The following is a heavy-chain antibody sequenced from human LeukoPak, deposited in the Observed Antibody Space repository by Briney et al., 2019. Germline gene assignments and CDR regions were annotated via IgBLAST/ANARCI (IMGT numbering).Heavy chain of an antibody. Sequence: PGRSLRLSCAASGFTFSSYGMHWVRQAPGKGLEWVAVISYDGSNKYYADSVKGRFTISRDNSKNTLYPQMNSLRAEDTAVYYCAKVRYYYGSGSYQTNFDYWGQGTLVTVSS. V-gene: IGHV3-30*18. CDR3: AKVRYYYGSGSYQTNFDY. CDR1: GFTFSSYG. CDR2: ISYDGSNK. D-gene: IGHD3-10*01. J-gene: IGHJ4*02.